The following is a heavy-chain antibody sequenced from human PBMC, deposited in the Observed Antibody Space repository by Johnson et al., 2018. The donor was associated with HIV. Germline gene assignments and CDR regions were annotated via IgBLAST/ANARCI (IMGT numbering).Heavy chain of an antibody. J-gene: IGHJ3*02. Sequence: VQLVESGGGLVTPGGSLRLSCAASGFTFTAYYMNWVRQAPGRGLEWASVVYSGGYTHYADSAKGRFTISRDTSKNTLYLQMKSLRAEDTALYYCARAYSYGALDIWGQGTMVTVSS. CDR1: GFTFTAYY. D-gene: IGHD1-26*01. CDR2: VYSGGYT. V-gene: IGHV3-66*01. CDR3: ARAYSYGALDI.